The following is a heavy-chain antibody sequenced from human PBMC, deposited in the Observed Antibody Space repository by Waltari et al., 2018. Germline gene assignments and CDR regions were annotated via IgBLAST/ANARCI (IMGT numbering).Heavy chain of an antibody. CDR1: GFIFNDYE. Sequence: EVRLVESGGGLVQPGGSLRLSCEGSGFIFNDYEINWARQAPGKGLEWVSYISITGSTKQYADSVKGRFTISRDSAKNSVYLQMSSLRVEDTALYYCARGTGWYSFDFWGQGTLVTVSS. CDR3: ARGTGWYSFDF. D-gene: IGHD6-19*01. V-gene: IGHV3-48*03. CDR2: ISITGSTK. J-gene: IGHJ4*02.